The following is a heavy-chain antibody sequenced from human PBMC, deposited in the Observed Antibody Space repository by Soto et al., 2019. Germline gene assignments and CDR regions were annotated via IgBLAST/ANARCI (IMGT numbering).Heavy chain of an antibody. V-gene: IGHV5-51*01. CDR3: SRKGGEYNTMSDY. Sequence: VESLKISCKGSGYTFSKYWIGWVRQTPGKGLEWMGMIYPGDSDARYSPSFEGQVTFSVDKSINAAYLQWNSLKASDTAMYYCSRKGGEYNTMSDYWGQGTLVTVAS. CDR2: IYPGDSDA. D-gene: IGHD3-10*01. CDR1: GYTFSKYW. J-gene: IGHJ4*02.